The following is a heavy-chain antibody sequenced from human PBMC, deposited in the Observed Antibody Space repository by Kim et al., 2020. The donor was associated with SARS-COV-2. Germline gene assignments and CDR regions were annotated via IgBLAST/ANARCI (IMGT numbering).Heavy chain of an antibody. Sequence: SETLSLTCTVSGGSVSSGSYYWSWIRQPPGKGLEWIGYIYYSGSTNYNPSLKSRVTISVDTSKNQFSLKLSSVTAADTAVYYCARERGEAVAGYYYGMDVWGQGTTVTVSS. CDR1: GGSVSSGSYY. CDR2: IYYSGST. CDR3: ARERGEAVAGYYYGMDV. J-gene: IGHJ6*02. V-gene: IGHV4-61*01. D-gene: IGHD6-19*01.